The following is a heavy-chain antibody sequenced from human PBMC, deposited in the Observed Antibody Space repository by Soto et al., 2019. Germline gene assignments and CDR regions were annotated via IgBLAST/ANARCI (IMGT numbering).Heavy chain of an antibody. CDR2: ISAYNGNT. Sequence: QVQLVQSGAEVKKPGASVKVSCKASGYTFTSYAISWVRQAPGQGLKWMGWISAYNGNTNYAQKLQGRVTMTRDTSTSTDYMELRSLRSDDTAVYYCARHGGYSYEDYFDYWGQGTLVTVSS. CDR1: GYTFTSYA. CDR3: ARHGGYSYEDYFDY. V-gene: IGHV1-18*01. J-gene: IGHJ4*02. D-gene: IGHD5-18*01.